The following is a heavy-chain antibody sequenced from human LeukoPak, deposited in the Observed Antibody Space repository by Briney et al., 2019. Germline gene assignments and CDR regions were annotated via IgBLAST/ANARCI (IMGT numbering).Heavy chain of an antibody. CDR1: GGSFSGYY. CDR3: ARGGYSYSPPYYYYGMDV. D-gene: IGHD5-18*01. J-gene: IGHJ6*02. V-gene: IGHV4-34*01. CDR2: INHSGST. Sequence: PSEALSLTYAVYGGSFSGYYWSWIRQPPGKGLEWIGEINHSGSTNYNPSLKSRVTISVDTSKNQFSLKLSSVTAADTAVYYCARGGYSYSPPYYYYGMDVWGQGTTVTVSS.